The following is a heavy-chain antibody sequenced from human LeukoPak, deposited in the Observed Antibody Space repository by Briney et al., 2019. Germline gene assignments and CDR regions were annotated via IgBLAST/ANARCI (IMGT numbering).Heavy chain of an antibody. CDR3: ARDRPQGPAYCGGDCYSGTGY. Sequence: GGSLRLSCAASGFTFSSYWMSWVRQAPGKGLEWVANIKQDGSEKYYVDSVKGRFTISRDNAKNSLYLQMNSLRAEDTAVYYCARDRPQGPAYCGGDCYSGTGYLGQGTLVTVSS. V-gene: IGHV3-7*01. CDR2: IKQDGSEK. J-gene: IGHJ4*02. CDR1: GFTFSSYW. D-gene: IGHD2-21*02.